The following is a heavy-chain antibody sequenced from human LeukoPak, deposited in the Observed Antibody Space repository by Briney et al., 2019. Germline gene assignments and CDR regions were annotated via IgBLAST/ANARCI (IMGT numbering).Heavy chain of an antibody. CDR2: IYYSGST. CDR3: ATTSKWELMYDY. Sequence: PSETLSLTCTVSGVSINSGGYYWNWIRQHPGKGLEWIGYIYYSGSTYYNPSLKSRITISLDTSKNQFSLYLTSVTAADTAVYYCATTSKWELMYDYWGQGTQVTVSS. V-gene: IGHV4-31*03. J-gene: IGHJ4*02. CDR1: GVSINSGGYY. D-gene: IGHD1-26*01.